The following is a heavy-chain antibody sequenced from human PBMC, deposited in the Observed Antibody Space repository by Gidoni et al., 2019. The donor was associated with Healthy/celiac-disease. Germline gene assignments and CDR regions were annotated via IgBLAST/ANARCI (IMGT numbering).Heavy chain of an antibody. CDR3: AGETYSSSWPY. J-gene: IGHJ4*02. V-gene: IGHV3-21*01. CDR1: GFYFSSYS. CDR2: ISSSSSYI. D-gene: IGHD6-13*01. Sequence: GQAVESGGGRVKPGGSLRPSWAASGFYFSSYSMNWVRQAPGKGLEWVSSISSSSSYIYYADSVKCRFTISRDNAKNSLYLQMNSLRAEDTAVYYCAGETYSSSWPYWGQGTLVTVSS.